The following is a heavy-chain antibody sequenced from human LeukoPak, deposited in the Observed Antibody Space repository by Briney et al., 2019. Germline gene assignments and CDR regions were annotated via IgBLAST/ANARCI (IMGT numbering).Heavy chain of an antibody. D-gene: IGHD6-13*01. CDR3: ARDGSTGSSSAY. CDR1: GFTFSSYW. CDR2: ISSSSSYI. V-gene: IGHV3-21*01. J-gene: IGHJ4*02. Sequence: GGSLRLSCVASGFTFSSYWMHWVRQDPRKGLEWVSSISSSSSYIYYADSVKGRFTISRDNAKNSLYLQMNSLRAEDTAVYYCARDGSTGSSSAYWGQGTLITVSS.